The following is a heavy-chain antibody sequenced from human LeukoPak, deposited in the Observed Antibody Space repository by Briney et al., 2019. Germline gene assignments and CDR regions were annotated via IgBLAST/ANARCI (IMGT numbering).Heavy chain of an antibody. CDR2: IYWNDDV. J-gene: IGHJ4*02. CDR3: THRAVRGVLDY. Sequence: SGPTLVNPTETLTLTCTFSGFSLTTSGLGVGWIRQPPGKALEWLALIYWNDDVRYSPSLSSRLTITRDTSKNQVVLTMTNMDPVDTATYYCTHRAVRGVLDYWGQGTLVTVSS. CDR1: GFSLTTSGLG. D-gene: IGHD3-10*01. V-gene: IGHV2-5*01.